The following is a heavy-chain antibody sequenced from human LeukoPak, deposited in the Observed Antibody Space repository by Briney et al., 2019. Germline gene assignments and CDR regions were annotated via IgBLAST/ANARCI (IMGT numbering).Heavy chain of an antibody. CDR2: IQSIGGT. CDR3: ARGAGIRRGVAAAGSAPGGSWKKYFDY. Sequence: SETLSLTCSVSGGSISSYYWTWIRQSPEKGLEWIGYIQSIGGTNYNPSLKSRVTISVDTSKNQFSLKLSSVTAADTAVYYCARGAGIRRGVAAAGSAPGGSWKKYFDYWGQGTLVTVSS. J-gene: IGHJ4*02. V-gene: IGHV4-59*12. D-gene: IGHD6-13*01. CDR1: GGSISSYY.